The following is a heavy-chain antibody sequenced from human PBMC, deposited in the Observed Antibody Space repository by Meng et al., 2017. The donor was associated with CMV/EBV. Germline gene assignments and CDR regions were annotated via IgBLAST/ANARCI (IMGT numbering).Heavy chain of an antibody. CDR1: GFTFSNYG. J-gene: IGHJ3*02. CDR2: ISFDGSDK. CDR3: AKAHSATYLDTFDI. Sequence: VSGFTFSNYGMYWVRQAPGKGLEWVSLISFDGSDKYYADSVKGRFTISRDNSQSTLYLQMNSLRVEDTAVYYCAKAHSATYLDTFDIWGQGTMVTVSS. V-gene: IGHV3-30*18. D-gene: IGHD1-26*01.